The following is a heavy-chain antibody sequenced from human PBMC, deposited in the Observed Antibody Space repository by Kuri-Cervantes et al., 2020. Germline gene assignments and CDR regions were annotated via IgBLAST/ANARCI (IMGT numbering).Heavy chain of an antibody. Sequence: GESLKISCAASEFTFNTYVMHWVRQAPGKGLEWVAVISSDESSKIYADSVKGRFTISRDNSKNTLSLQMNSLRAEDTAVYYCAKDPNGDYVGAFDDWGQGTLVTVSS. J-gene: IGHJ4*02. V-gene: IGHV3-30-3*01. CDR2: ISSDESSK. CDR3: AKDPNGDYVGAFDD. D-gene: IGHD4-17*01. CDR1: EFTFNTYV.